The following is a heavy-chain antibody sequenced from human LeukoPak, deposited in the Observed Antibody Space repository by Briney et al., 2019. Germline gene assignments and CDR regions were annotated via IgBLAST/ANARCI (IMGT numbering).Heavy chain of an antibody. J-gene: IGHJ6*02. V-gene: IGHV4-34*01. D-gene: IGHD3-3*01. CDR2: IHHSGSA. CDR1: GGSLSGYY. Sequence: PSETLSLTCTVYGGSLSGYYWTWIRQPPGKGLEWIGEIHHSGSANYNPYLKRRVTISVDTSKNQFALKLSSVTTADTAVYFCARLRFLEWLQTYNYYYGMDVWGQGTTVTVSS. CDR3: ARLRFLEWLQTYNYYYGMDV.